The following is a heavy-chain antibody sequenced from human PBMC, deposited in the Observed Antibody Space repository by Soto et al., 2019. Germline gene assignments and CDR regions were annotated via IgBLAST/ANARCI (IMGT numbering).Heavy chain of an antibody. D-gene: IGHD5-18*01. CDR1: GGTFSNSA. J-gene: IGHJ4*02. CDR3: ATPAEAMDRAMLKCLAH. Sequence: SVKVSCKASGGTFSNSAIIWVRQAPGQGLEWMGGILPIFGTPNYAQKFQGRLTISADEFSSTAYMELNILRSEDTAVYYCATPAEAMDRAMLKCLAHWGQGSLVTVSS. CDR2: ILPIFGTP. V-gene: IGHV1-69*13.